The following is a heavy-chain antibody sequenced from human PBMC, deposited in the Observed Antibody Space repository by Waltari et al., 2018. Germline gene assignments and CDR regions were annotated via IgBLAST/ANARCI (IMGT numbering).Heavy chain of an antibody. J-gene: IGHJ4*02. Sequence: QAQLAESGGGMVQSGGSLRLSCEASGFTFRRHGLHWVRQAPGKGLEWVSFIRYDGSRKYAESVKGRFTISRDNSNNILFLDMSSLRDEDTAMYFCARGSAQKPFDTWGQGALVAVSS. CDR3: ARGSAQKPFDT. V-gene: IGHV3-30*02. CDR1: GFTFRRHG. D-gene: IGHD3-9*01. CDR2: IRYDGSRK.